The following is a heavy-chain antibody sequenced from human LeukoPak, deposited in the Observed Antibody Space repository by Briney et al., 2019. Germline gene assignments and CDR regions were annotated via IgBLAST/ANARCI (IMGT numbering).Heavy chain of an antibody. D-gene: IGHD1-26*01. CDR1: GGSISSGSYS. J-gene: IGHJ5*02. CDR2: IYPRGST. CDR3: ARGIMGATNWFDP. V-gene: IGHV4-30-2*01. Sequence: PSQTLSLTCAVSGGSISSGSYSWSWIRQPPGKGLEWIGYIYPRGSTYYNPSLKSRVILSLDKSANQFSLNLSSVTAADTAVCYCARGIMGATNWFDPWGQGTLVTVSS.